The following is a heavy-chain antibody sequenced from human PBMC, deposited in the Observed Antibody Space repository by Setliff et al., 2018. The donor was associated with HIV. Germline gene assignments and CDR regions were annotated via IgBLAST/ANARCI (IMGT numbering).Heavy chain of an antibody. D-gene: IGHD3-22*01. V-gene: IGHV3-20*04. Sequence: GSLRLSCAASGFKFDDYGMSWVRQGPGKGLEWVAGISWSGSGIGYGDSVKGRFTISRDDDRNFLFLQMNSLRAEDTAVYYCARASYYYDSSGWVDYWGQGTLVTVSS. CDR3: ARASYYYDSSGWVDY. CDR1: GFKFDDYG. CDR2: ISWSGSGI. J-gene: IGHJ4*02.